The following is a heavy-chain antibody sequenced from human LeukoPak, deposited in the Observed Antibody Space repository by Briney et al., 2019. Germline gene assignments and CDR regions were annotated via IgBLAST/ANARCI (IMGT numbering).Heavy chain of an antibody. D-gene: IGHD5-18*01. CDR2: IYYSGST. Sequence: KPSETLSLTCAISGGSINNYYWSWIRQPPGKGLEWIGYIYYSGSTNYNPSLKSRVTISVDTSKNQFSLKLSSVTAADTAVYYCARSSVDTAMVLLYYWGQGTLVTVSS. J-gene: IGHJ4*02. CDR1: GGSINNYY. CDR3: ARSSVDTAMVLLYY. V-gene: IGHV4-59*08.